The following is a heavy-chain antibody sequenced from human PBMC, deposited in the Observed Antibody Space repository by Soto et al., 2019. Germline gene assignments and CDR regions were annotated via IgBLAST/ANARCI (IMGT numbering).Heavy chain of an antibody. CDR2: INSDGSST. CDR3: VLGVAAAGFPHYYYYYYMDV. Sequence: GGSLRLSCAASGFTFSSYWMHWVRQAPGKGLVWVSRINSDGSSTSYADSVKGRFTISRDNAKNTLYLQMNSLRAEDTAVYYCVLGVAAAGFPHYYYYYYMDVWGKGTTVTVSS. CDR1: GFTFSSYW. D-gene: IGHD6-13*01. J-gene: IGHJ6*03. V-gene: IGHV3-74*01.